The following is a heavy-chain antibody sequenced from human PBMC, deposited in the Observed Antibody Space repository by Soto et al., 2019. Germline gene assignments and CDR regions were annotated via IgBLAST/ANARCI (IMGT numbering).Heavy chain of an antibody. CDR3: ARDGKDYSSPD. CDR2: ISSSSSYT. J-gene: IGHJ4*02. CDR1: GFTFSDYY. Sequence: QVQLVESGGGLVKPGGSLRLSCAASGFTFSDYYMSWIRQAPGKGLEWVSYISSSSSYTNYADSVKGRFTISRNNAKNSLYLQMNSLRAEDTAVYYCARDGKDYSSPDWGQGTLVTVSS. V-gene: IGHV3-11*06. D-gene: IGHD6-13*01.